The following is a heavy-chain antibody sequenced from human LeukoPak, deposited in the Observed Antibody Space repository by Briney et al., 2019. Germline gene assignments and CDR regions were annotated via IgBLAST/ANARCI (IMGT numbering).Heavy chain of an antibody. V-gene: IGHV1-46*01. D-gene: IGHD6-13*01. J-gene: IGHJ4*02. CDR2: INPSGGSR. Sequence: GASVKVSCKTSGYNFISFGISWVRQAPGQGLEWMGIINPSGGSRSYAQKFQGRVTMTRDTSTSTVYMELSSLRSEDTAVYYCARDLLAARAHFDYWGQGTLVTVSS. CDR3: ARDLLAARAHFDY. CDR1: GYNFISFG.